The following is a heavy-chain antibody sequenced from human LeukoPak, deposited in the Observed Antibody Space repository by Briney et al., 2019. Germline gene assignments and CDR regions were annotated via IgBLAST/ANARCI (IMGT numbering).Heavy chain of an antibody. J-gene: IGHJ5*02. CDR3: ARTARDSSGYYPSWFDP. CDR2: IYYSGST. D-gene: IGHD3-22*01. V-gene: IGHV4-61*01. CDR1: GVSVSSGSYY. Sequence: KSSETLSLTCTVSGVSVSSGSYYWSWIRQPPGKGLEWIGYIYYSGSTNYNPSLKSRVTISVDTSKNQFSLKLSSVTAADTAVYYCARTARDSSGYYPSWFDPWGQGTLVTVSS.